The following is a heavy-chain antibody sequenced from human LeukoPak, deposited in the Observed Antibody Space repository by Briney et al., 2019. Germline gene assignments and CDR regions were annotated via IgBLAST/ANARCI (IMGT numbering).Heavy chain of an antibody. J-gene: IGHJ6*02. CDR3: ARFRRGYYPRHYYYYSMDV. CDR1: GGSFSGYY. CDR2: INHSGST. V-gene: IGHV4-34*01. Sequence: SETLSLTCAVYGGSFSGYYWSWIRQPPGKGLEWIGEINHSGSTNYNPSLKSRVTISVDTSKNQFSLKLSSVTAADTAVYYCARFRRGYYPRHYYYYSMDVWGQETTVNVSS. D-gene: IGHD3-22*01.